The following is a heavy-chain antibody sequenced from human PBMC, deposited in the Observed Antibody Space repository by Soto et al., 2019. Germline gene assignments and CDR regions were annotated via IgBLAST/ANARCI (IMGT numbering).Heavy chain of an antibody. J-gene: IGHJ6*02. D-gene: IGHD3-10*01. Sequence: SETLSLTCTVSGGSISSGGYYWSWIRQHPGKGLEWIGYIYYSGSTYYNPSLKSRVTISVDTSKNQFSLKLSSVTAADTAVYYCARGRGSGSYYNDAYYYGMDVWGQGTTVTVSS. V-gene: IGHV4-31*03. CDR2: IYYSGST. CDR1: GGSISSGGYY. CDR3: ARGRGSGSYYNDAYYYGMDV.